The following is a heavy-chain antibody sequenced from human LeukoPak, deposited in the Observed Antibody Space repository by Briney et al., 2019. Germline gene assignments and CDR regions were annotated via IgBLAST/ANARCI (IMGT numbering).Heavy chain of an antibody. J-gene: IGHJ1*01. CDR2: IRYDGSNK. V-gene: IGHV3-30*02. CDR1: GFTFSSYG. D-gene: IGHD3-3*01. CDR3: AKGLFWSGYYRAEYFQH. Sequence: PGGSLRLSCAASGFTFSSYGMHWVRQAPGKGLEWVAFIRYDGSNKYYADSVKGRFTISRDNSKNTLYLQMNSLRAEDTAVYYCAKGLFWSGYYRAEYFQHWGQGTLVTVSS.